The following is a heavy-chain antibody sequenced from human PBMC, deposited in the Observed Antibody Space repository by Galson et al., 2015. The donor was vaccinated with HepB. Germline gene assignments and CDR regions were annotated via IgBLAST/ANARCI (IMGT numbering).Heavy chain of an antibody. J-gene: IGHJ4*02. CDR2: IIPILGIA. Sequence: SVKVSCKASGGTFSSYAISWVRQAPGQGLEWMGRIIPILGIANYAQKFQGRVTITADKSTSTAYMELSSLRSEDTAVYYCASGFGVGATTGSNDYWGQGTLVTVSS. CDR3: ASGFGVGATTGSNDY. CDR1: GGTFSSYA. V-gene: IGHV1-69*04. D-gene: IGHD1-26*01.